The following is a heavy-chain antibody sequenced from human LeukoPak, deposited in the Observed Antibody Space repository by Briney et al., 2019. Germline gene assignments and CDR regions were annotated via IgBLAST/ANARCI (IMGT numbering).Heavy chain of an antibody. D-gene: IGHD3-10*01. CDR1: GGSISSSNW. V-gene: IGHV4-4*02. CDR2: IYHSGST. Sequence: PSETLSLTCAVSGGSISSSNWWSWVRQPPGKGLEWIGEIYHSGSTNYNPSLKSRVTISVDKSKNQFSLKLSSVTAADTAVHYCARSAGYYYGSGSYGWFDPWGQGTLVTVSS. CDR3: ARSAGYYYGSGSYGWFDP. J-gene: IGHJ5*02.